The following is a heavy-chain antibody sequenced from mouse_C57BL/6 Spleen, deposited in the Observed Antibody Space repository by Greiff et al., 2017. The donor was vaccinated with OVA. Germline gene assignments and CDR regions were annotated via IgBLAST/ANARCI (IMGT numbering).Heavy chain of an antibody. V-gene: IGHV1-52*01. D-gene: IGHD1-1*01. CDR2: IDPSDSET. J-gene: IGHJ4*01. CDR3: ARHYYGSSYAMDH. CDR1: GYTFTSYW. Sequence: QVQLQQPGAELVRPGSSVKLSCKASGYTFTSYWMHWVKQRPIQGLEWIGNIDPSDSETHYNQKFKDKATLTVDKSSSTAYMQLSSLTSEDSAVYYCARHYYGSSYAMDHWGQGTSVTVSS.